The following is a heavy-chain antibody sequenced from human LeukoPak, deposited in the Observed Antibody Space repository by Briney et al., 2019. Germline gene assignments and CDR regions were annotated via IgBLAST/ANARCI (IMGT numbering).Heavy chain of an antibody. V-gene: IGHV1-18*01. J-gene: IGHJ5*02. CDR3: ARAPGYCSGGSCYSSWFDP. Sequence: ASGKVSCKASGYTFTSYGISWVRQAPGQGLEWMGWISAYNGNTNYAQKLQGRVTMTTDPSTSTAYMELRSLRSDDTAVYYCARAPGYCSGGSCYSSWFDPWGQGTLVTVSS. D-gene: IGHD2-15*01. CDR2: ISAYNGNT. CDR1: GYTFTSYG.